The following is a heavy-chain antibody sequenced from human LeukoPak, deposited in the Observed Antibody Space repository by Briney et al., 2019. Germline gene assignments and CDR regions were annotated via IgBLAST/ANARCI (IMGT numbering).Heavy chain of an antibody. D-gene: IGHD5-12*01. J-gene: IGHJ3*02. CDR2: IYTSGST. Sequence: SETLSLTCTVSGGSISSYYWSWIRQPAGKGLEWIGRIYTSGSTNYNPSLKSRVTMSVDTSKNQFSLKLSSVTAADTAVYYCAREGAIGWLRPTNDAFDIWGQGTMVTVSS. CDR3: AREGAIGWLRPTNDAFDI. V-gene: IGHV4-4*07. CDR1: GGSISSYY.